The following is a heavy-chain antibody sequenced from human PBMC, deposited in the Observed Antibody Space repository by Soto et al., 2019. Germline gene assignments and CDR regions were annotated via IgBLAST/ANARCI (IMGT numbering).Heavy chain of an antibody. V-gene: IGHV3-7*01. CDR3: ARERMTTVTTAFDY. CDR1: GFTFGTYW. J-gene: IGHJ4*02. CDR2: IKQDGSDK. D-gene: IGHD4-17*01. Sequence: GGSLRLSCVASGFTFGTYWMDWVRRAPGKGLEFVANIKQDGSDKHYADSVKGRFTISRDNAKNSLYLQMNSLRAEDTAVYYCARERMTTVTTAFDYWGQGTLVTVSS.